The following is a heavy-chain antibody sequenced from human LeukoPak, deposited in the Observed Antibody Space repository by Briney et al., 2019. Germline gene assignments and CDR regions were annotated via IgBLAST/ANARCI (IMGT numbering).Heavy chain of an antibody. Sequence: GESVKIACKGSGYSFTSYGIAWVRQMPGKGLEWMGIIYPGDSDTRYGPSFQGQVTISADKSISTAYLQWRSLKASDTAMYYCARHLYSGNWYAHDYWGQGTLVTVSS. D-gene: IGHD6-13*01. CDR2: IYPGDSDT. V-gene: IGHV5-51*01. J-gene: IGHJ4*02. CDR3: ARHLYSGNWYAHDY. CDR1: GYSFTSYG.